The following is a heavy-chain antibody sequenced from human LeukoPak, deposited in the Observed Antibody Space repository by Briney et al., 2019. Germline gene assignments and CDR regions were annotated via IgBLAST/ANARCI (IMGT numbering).Heavy chain of an antibody. D-gene: IGHD1-26*01. CDR3: ARGRPLVVGATYFDY. CDR2: IKQDGSEK. V-gene: IGHV3-7*04. J-gene: IGHJ4*02. Sequence: GGSLRLSCAASGFTFSSYGMHWVRQAPGKGLEWVANIKQDGSEKYYVDSVKGRFTISRDNAKNSLYLQMNSLRAEDTAVYYCARGRPLVVGATYFDYWGQGTLVTVSS. CDR1: GFTFSSYG.